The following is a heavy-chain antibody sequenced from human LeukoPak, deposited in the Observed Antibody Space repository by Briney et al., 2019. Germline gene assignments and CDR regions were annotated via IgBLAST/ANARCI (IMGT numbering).Heavy chain of an antibody. CDR3: ARMYSGTSYYFDY. CDR1: GVSISTYY. Sequence: SETLSLICSVSGVSISTYYWIWIRQPPAKGLEWMGFFSYSGSTKYNPSLKSRVTMSVDTSKNQFSLKLSSVTAADTAVYYCARMYSGTSYYFDYWGQGTLATVSS. V-gene: IGHV4-59*01. D-gene: IGHD1-26*01. CDR2: FSYSGST. J-gene: IGHJ4*02.